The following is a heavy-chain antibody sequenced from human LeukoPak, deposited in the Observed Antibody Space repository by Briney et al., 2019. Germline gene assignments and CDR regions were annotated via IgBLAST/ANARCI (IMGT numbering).Heavy chain of an antibody. CDR2: IYSGGST. CDR3: ARDSGYDLRPTLDY. J-gene: IGHJ4*02. Sequence: PGGSLRLSRAASVFTASRNYMSWVRQAPGKGVEWVSVIYSGGSTYYGDSVKGRFTISRDNSKNTLYLQMNSLRAEDTAVYYCARDSGYDLRPTLDYWGQGTLVTVSS. CDR1: VFTASRNY. V-gene: IGHV3-53*01. D-gene: IGHD5-12*01.